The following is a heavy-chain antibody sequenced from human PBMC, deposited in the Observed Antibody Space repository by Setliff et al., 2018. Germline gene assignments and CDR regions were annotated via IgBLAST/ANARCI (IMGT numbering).Heavy chain of an antibody. CDR1: GITFKNAW. CDR2: IKDSDYST. CDR3: AKDPNGDFFGAFDT. J-gene: IGHJ5*02. V-gene: IGHV3-23*05. Sequence: PGGSLRLSCAASGITFKNAWMTWVRQVPGKGLEWISSIKDSDYSTYYADSVKGRFTISRDNSKNTLYLQMNGLRAEDSALYYCAKDPNGDFFGAFDTWGQGALVTVSS. D-gene: IGHD4-17*01.